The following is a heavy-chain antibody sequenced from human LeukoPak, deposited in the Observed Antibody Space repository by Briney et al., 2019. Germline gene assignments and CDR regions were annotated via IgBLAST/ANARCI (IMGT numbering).Heavy chain of an antibody. CDR2: ISYDGSNK. Sequence: GGSLRLSYAASGFTFSSYAMHWVRQAPGKGLEWVAVISYDGSNKYYADSVKGRFTISRDNSKNTLYLQMNSLRAEDTAVYYCARGSPAFTSIGPIPYWGQGTLVTVSS. V-gene: IGHV3-30*04. CDR1: GFTFSSYA. CDR3: ARGSPAFTSIGPIPY. D-gene: IGHD2-2*01. J-gene: IGHJ4*02.